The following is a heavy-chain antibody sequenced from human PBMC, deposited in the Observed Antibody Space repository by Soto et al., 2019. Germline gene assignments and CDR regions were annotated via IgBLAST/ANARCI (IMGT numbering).Heavy chain of an antibody. CDR2: IIPIFGTA. CDR3: PRSRSTSRYYYGMDV. D-gene: IGHD2-2*01. J-gene: IGHJ6*02. Sequence: QVQLVQSGAEVKKPGSSVKVSCKASGGTFSSYAISWVRQAPGQGLEWMGGIIPIFGTANYAQKFQGRVTITADESTSTAYMEVSKPRSEDTAVYSWPRSRSTSRYYYGMDVWGQGTTVTVSS. V-gene: IGHV1-69*01. CDR1: GGTFSSYA.